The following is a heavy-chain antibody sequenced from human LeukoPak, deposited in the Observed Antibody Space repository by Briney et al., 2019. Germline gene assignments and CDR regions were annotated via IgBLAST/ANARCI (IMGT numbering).Heavy chain of an antibody. D-gene: IGHD3-22*01. Sequence: ASVKVSCKASRYTFTSFYLHWVRQAPGQGLEWMGIINPGGGGTTYAQKFQGRVTMTRDMSTSTVYMELSNLRSEDTAVYYCARDMSRGLYYDSSYFDYWGQGTLVTVSS. CDR3: ARDMSRGLYYDSSYFDY. CDR2: INPGGGGT. J-gene: IGHJ4*02. V-gene: IGHV1-46*01. CDR1: RYTFTSFY.